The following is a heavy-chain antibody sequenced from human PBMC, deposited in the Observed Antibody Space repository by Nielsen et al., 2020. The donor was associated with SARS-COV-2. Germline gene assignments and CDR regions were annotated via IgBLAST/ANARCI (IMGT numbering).Heavy chain of an antibody. V-gene: IGHV3-7*01. Sequence: GGSLRLSCAASGITFSSYWMSWVRQAPGTGMEGVANIKQDGSEKYYVDSVKGRFTISRDNAKNSLYLQMNSLRAEDTAVYYCARLGKWYYDSSGYYLDYLFFDYWGQGTLVTVSS. D-gene: IGHD3-22*01. J-gene: IGHJ4*02. CDR2: IKQDGSEK. CDR3: ARLGKWYYDSSGYYLDYLFFDY. CDR1: GITFSSYW.